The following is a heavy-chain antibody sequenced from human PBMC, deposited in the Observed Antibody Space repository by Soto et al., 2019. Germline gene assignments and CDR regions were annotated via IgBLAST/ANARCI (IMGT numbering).Heavy chain of an antibody. V-gene: IGHV3-7*01. CDR2: IKQDGSEK. D-gene: IGHD3-10*01. CDR3: ARDQYYGSGSYYNYSYYYYMDV. J-gene: IGHJ6*03. CDR1: GFTFSHYW. Sequence: VQLVESGGGLVQPGGSLRLSCAASGFTFSHYWMSWVRQAPGKGLEWVANIKQDGSEKYYVDSVKGRFTISRDNAKNSRYLQMNSLRAEDTAVYYCARDQYYGSGSYYNYSYYYYMDVWSKGTTVTVSS.